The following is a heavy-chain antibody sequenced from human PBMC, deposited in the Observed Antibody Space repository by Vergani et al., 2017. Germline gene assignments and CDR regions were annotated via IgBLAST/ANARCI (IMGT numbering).Heavy chain of an antibody. D-gene: IGHD3-3*01. CDR3: AKLSYDLGDAFDI. J-gene: IGHJ3*02. Sequence: QVQLQESGPGLVKPSETLSLTCTVSGGSISSYYWSWIRQPPGKGLEWIGYIYYSGSTNYNTSLKSQVTISVDTSKNQFSLKLSSVAAADKAVYYCAKLSYDLGDAFDIWGQGTMVTVSS. CDR2: IYYSGST. CDR1: GGSISSYY. V-gene: IGHV4-59*01.